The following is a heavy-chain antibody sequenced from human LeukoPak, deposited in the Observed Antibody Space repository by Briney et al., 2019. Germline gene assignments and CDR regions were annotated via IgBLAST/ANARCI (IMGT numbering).Heavy chain of an antibody. CDR1: GYTFTGYY. V-gene: IGHV1-2*02. CDR2: INPNSGGT. Sequence: GASVKVSCKASGYTFTGYYMHWVRQAPGQGLEWMGWINPNSGGTNYAQKFQGRVTMTRDTSISTAYMELSRLRSNDTAVYYCAAASRDVWGSYRYPYYFDYWGQGTLVTVSS. D-gene: IGHD3-16*02. CDR3: AAASRDVWGSYRYPYYFDY. J-gene: IGHJ4*02.